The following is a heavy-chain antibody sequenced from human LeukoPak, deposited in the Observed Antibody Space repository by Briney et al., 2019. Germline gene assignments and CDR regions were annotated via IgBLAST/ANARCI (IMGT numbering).Heavy chain of an antibody. D-gene: IGHD4-17*01. CDR2: IYYSGST. Sequence: SETLSLTCTVSGGSISSSSYYWGWIRQPPGKGLEWIGSIYYSGSTYYNPSLKSRVTISVDTSKNQFSLKLSSVTAADTAVYYCARTPTTYYYYCMDVWGKGTTVTVSS. CDR1: GGSISSSSYY. CDR3: ARTPTTYYYYCMDV. V-gene: IGHV4-39*01. J-gene: IGHJ6*03.